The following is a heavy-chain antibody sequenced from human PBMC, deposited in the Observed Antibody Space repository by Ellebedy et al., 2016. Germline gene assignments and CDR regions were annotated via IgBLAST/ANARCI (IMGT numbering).Heavy chain of an antibody. D-gene: IGHD1-26*01. CDR3: ARRIVGATSAFDI. V-gene: IGHV1-46*01. CDR1: GYTFTSYY. J-gene: IGHJ3*02. Sequence: ASVKVSXXASGYTFTSYYMHWVRQAPGQGLEWMGIINPSGGSTSYAQKFQGRVTMTRDTSTSTVYMELSSLRSEDTAVYYCARRIVGATSAFDIWGQGTMVTVSS. CDR2: INPSGGST.